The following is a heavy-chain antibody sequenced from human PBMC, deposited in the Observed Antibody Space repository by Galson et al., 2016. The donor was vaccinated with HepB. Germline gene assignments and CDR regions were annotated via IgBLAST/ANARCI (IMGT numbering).Heavy chain of an antibody. V-gene: IGHV3-23*01. CDR1: GFTFHSYA. CDR3: AKDRRGRFLEWLSFFDY. Sequence: SLRLSCAASGFTFHSYAMSWVRQAPGKGLELLSIVSGRGGSTYYADSVKGRFTISRDNSKNTLYLQMNSLKAEATAVYYCAKDRRGRFLEWLSFFDYWGQGTLVTVSS. D-gene: IGHD3-3*01. CDR2: VSGRGGST. J-gene: IGHJ4*02.